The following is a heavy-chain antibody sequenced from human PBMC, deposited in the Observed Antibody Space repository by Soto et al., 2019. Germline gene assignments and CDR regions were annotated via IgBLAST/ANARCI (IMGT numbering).Heavy chain of an antibody. V-gene: IGHV3-48*02. CDR2: ITSTSSAI. Sequence: GGSLRLSCAASGFPFSFYSMNWVRQAPGKGLELFSYITSTSSAINYADSVRGRFTISRDNAMRSFLLHMNSLRDEDTAVYYCARDGKGAAYTHGPYYFDYWGQGALVTVSS. CDR1: GFPFSFYS. D-gene: IGHD1-1*01. J-gene: IGHJ4*02. CDR3: ARDGKGAAYTHGPYYFDY.